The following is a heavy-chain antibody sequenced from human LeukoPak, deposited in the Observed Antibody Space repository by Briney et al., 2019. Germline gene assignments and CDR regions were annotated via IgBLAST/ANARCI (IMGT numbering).Heavy chain of an antibody. D-gene: IGHD2-15*01. CDR3: AKGLFLYCSGGSCYQIGGMDV. J-gene: IGHJ6*02. Sequence: GGSLRLSCAASGFTFSSYGMHWVRQAPGKGLEWVAVISYDGSDKYYADSVKGRFTISRDNSKNTLYLHMNSLRAEDTAVYYCAKGLFLYCSGGSCYQIGGMDVWGQGTTVTVSS. CDR2: ISYDGSDK. CDR1: GFTFSSYG. V-gene: IGHV3-30*18.